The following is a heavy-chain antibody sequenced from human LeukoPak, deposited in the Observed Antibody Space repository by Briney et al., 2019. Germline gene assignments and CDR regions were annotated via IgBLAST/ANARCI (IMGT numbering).Heavy chain of an antibody. CDR3: ARDTYSRLDY. CDR1: GFTFSDYY. CDR2: ISGSSSTI. V-gene: IGHV3-11*04. Sequence: GGSLRLSCAASGFTFSDYYMSWIRQAPGKGLEWVSYISGSSSTIYYADSVRGRFTISRDNAKNSLYLQMNSPRVEDTAVYYCARDTYSRLDYWGQGTLVTVSS. D-gene: IGHD6-13*01. J-gene: IGHJ4*02.